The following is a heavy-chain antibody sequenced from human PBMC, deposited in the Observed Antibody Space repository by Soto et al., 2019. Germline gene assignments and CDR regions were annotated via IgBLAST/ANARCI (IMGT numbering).Heavy chain of an antibody. CDR1: GFTFSNAW. J-gene: IGHJ6*02. Sequence: EVQLVESGGGLVKPGGSLRLSCAASGFTFSNAWLNWVRQAPGKGLEWVGRIKRKTDGGTTDYAAPVKGRFTISRDDSKNTLYLQMNSLKTEDTAVYYCTTDPEVIYYYYGMDVWGQGTTVTVSS. V-gene: IGHV3-15*07. CDR3: TTDPEVIYYYYGMDV. CDR2: IKRKTDGGTT. D-gene: IGHD2-21*01.